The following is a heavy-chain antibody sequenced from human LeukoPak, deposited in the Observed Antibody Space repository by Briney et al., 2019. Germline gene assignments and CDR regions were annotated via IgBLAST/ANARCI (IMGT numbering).Heavy chain of an antibody. CDR1: GFTLSDYA. Sequence: SGGSLRLSCAASGFTLSDYAMYWVRQAPGKGLELVATISYDGANTYYADSAKGRFTFSRDISESTLSLQMNNLRTEDTAVYYCAKDLRPYGDYGGLHHWGQGALVSVSS. CDR2: ISYDGANT. CDR3: AKDLRPYGDYGGLHH. V-gene: IGHV3-30*18. D-gene: IGHD4-17*01. J-gene: IGHJ5*02.